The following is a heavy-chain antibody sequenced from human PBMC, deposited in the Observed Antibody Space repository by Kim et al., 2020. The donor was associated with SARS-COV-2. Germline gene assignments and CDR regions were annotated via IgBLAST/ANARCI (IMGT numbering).Heavy chain of an antibody. J-gene: IGHJ4*02. V-gene: IGHV3-30*18. D-gene: IGHD6-6*01. CDR3: AKAGYSSSSGGVDY. Sequence: GGSLRLSCAASGFTFSSYGMHWVRQAPGKGLEWVAVISYDGSNKYYADSVKGRFTISRDNSKNTLYLQMNSLRAEDTAVYYCAKAGYSSSSGGVDYWGQGTLVTVSS. CDR1: GFTFSSYG. CDR2: ISYDGSNK.